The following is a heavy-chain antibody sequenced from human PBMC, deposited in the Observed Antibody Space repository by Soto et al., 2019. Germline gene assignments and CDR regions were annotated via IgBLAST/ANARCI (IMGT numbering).Heavy chain of an antibody. CDR1: GYTFTSYG. CDR2: ISAYNGNT. V-gene: IGHV1-18*01. Sequence: GASVKVSCKASGYTFTSYGISWVRQAPGQGLEWMGWISAYNGNTNYAQKLQGRVTMTTDTSTSTAYMELRSLRSDDTAVYYCARAGNYYYDSSGYRGWFDPWGQGTLVTVSS. J-gene: IGHJ5*02. CDR3: ARAGNYYYDSSGYRGWFDP. D-gene: IGHD3-22*01.